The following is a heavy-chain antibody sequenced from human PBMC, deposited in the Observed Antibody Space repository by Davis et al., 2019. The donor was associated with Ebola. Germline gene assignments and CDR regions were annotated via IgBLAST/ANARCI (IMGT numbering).Heavy chain of an antibody. Sequence: SETLSLTCTVSGGSISSYYWSWIRQPPGKVLEWIGTIYYSGRTNYNTSLKSRVTISVDKSKNQFSLKLSSVTAADTAVYYCAGIEKYCSGGSCYMYYYYGMDVWGQGTTVTVSS. J-gene: IGHJ6*02. CDR2: IYYSGRT. CDR1: GGSISSYY. V-gene: IGHV4-59*08. CDR3: AGIEKYCSGGSCYMYYYYGMDV. D-gene: IGHD2-15*01.